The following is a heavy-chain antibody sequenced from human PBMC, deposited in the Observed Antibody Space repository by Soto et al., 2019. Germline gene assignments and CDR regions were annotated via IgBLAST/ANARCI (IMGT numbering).Heavy chain of an antibody. Sequence: EGQLVESGGGLVQPGRSLRLSCAASGFRFDDYAMHWVRQAPGKGLEWVSGITWHGGNFRYADSVKGRFTISRDNAKNSLYLQMDTLRPEDTALYYCAKDSAYDILTGYAFVVWGQGTMVTVSS. V-gene: IGHV3-9*01. CDR1: GFRFDDYA. J-gene: IGHJ3*01. CDR3: AKDSAYDILTGYAFVV. D-gene: IGHD3-9*01. CDR2: ITWHGGNF.